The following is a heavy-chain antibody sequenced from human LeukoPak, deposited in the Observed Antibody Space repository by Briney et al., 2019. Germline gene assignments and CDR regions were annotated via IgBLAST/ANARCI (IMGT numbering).Heavy chain of an antibody. D-gene: IGHD3-22*01. V-gene: IGHV4-4*07. J-gene: IGHJ3*02. CDR3: ARGQYYYDSSGYLNDAFDI. Sequence: SETLSLTCTVSGGSISSYYWSWIRQPAGKGLEWIGRIYTSGSTNYNPSLKSRVTMSVDTSKNQFPLKLSSVTAADTAVYYCARGQYYYDSSGYLNDAFDIWGQGTMVTVSS. CDR2: IYTSGST. CDR1: GGSISSYY.